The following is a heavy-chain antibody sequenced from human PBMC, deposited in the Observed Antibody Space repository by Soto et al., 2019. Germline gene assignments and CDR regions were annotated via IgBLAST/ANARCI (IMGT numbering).Heavy chain of an antibody. CDR2: ISGSGGST. Sequence: GSLRLSCAASGFTFSSYAMSWVRQAPGKGLEWVSGISGSGGSTYYADSVKGRFTISRDNSKNTLFLQMNSLRAEDTAVYYCAKSHDLMSGRVVAGQDYWGQGTLVTVSS. V-gene: IGHV3-23*01. CDR1: GFTFSSYA. D-gene: IGHD2-8*01. CDR3: AKSHDLMSGRVVAGQDY. J-gene: IGHJ4*02.